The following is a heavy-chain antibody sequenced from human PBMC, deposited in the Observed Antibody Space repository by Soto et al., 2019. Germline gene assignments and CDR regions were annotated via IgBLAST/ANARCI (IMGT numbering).Heavy chain of an antibody. D-gene: IGHD6-19*01. CDR1: GGSISSGGYS. Sequence: SETLSLTCAVSGGSISSGGYSWSWIRQPPGKGLEWIGYIYHSGSTYYNPSLKSRVTISVDRSKNQFSLKLSSVTAADTAVYYCARSHGAVGYFDYWGQGTLVTVSS. V-gene: IGHV4-30-2*01. CDR2: IYHSGST. J-gene: IGHJ4*02. CDR3: ARSHGAVGYFDY.